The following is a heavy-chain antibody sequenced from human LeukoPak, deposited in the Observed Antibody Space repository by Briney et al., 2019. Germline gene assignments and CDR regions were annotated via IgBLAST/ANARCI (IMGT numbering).Heavy chain of an antibody. CDR2: IYPGDSDT. D-gene: IGHD3-3*02. V-gene: IGHV5-51*01. Sequence: GESLKISCKGSGYSFTSYWIGWVRQMPGKGLEWMGIIYPGDSDTGYSPSFQGQVTISADKSNSTAYLQWSSLKASDTAMYYCARLDSIHTANWFDPWGQGTLVTVSS. CDR3: ARLDSIHTANWFDP. CDR1: GYSFTSYW. J-gene: IGHJ5*02.